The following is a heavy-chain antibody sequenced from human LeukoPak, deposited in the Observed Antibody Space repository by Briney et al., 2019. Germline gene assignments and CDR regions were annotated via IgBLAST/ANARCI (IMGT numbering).Heavy chain of an antibody. CDR3: AREDVGATRSIGY. J-gene: IGHJ4*02. CDR1: GFTFSDYN. Sequence: GGSLRLSCAASGFTFSDYNMNWVRQAPGKGLEWISYISSSSTTIYYADSVKGRITISRDNAKNSLYLQMNSLRVEDTAVYYCAREDVGATRSIGYWGQGTLVTVSS. D-gene: IGHD1-26*01. CDR2: ISSSSTTI. V-gene: IGHV3-48*04.